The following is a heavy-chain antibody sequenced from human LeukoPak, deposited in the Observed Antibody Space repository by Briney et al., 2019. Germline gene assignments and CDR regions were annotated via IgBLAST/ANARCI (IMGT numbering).Heavy chain of an antibody. CDR2: INPNSGGT. Sequence: ASVKVSCKASGYTFTGYYMHWVRQAPGQGLEWMGWINPNSGGTNYAQKFQGRVTMTRDTSISTAYMELSRLRSDDTAVYYCARGAFRRSSGSPLLYYFDYWGQGTLVTVSS. CDR3: ARGAFRRSSGSPLLYYFDY. J-gene: IGHJ4*02. D-gene: IGHD6-19*01. V-gene: IGHV1-2*02. CDR1: GYTFTGYY.